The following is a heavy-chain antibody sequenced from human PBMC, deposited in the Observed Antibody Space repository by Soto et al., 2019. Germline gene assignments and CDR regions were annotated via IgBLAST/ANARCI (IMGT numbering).Heavy chain of an antibody. CDR1: GYTFNSYG. Sequence: QVQLVQSGAEGKKPGASVKVSCKASGYTFNSYGISWVRQAPGQGLEWMGWISAYNDNTNYAQNLKGRVTMTTDASTSKAYMELRSLRSDDTAVYYCARESPPADSWGQGTLVTVSS. V-gene: IGHV1-18*01. CDR3: ARESPPADS. J-gene: IGHJ4*02. CDR2: ISAYNDNT.